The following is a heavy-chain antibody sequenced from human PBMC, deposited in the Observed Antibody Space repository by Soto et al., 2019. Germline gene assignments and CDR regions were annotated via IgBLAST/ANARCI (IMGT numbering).Heavy chain of an antibody. CDR3: TRTFDGSYYFSPDFDY. D-gene: IGHD3-10*01. J-gene: IGHJ4*02. Sequence: EVQLVESGGDLVQPGGSRKLSCAASGFTFSGSAMHWVRQASGKGLAWVGHIRRRAKNYATVYAASVKGSLIISRDDSKNTAYLQMNSLKTDDTAVYYCTRTFDGSYYFSPDFDYWGQGTLVTVSS. CDR2: IRRRAKNYAT. CDR1: GFTFSGSA. V-gene: IGHV3-73*02.